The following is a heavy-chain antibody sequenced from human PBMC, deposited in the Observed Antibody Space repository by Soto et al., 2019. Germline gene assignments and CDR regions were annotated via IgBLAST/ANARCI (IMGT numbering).Heavy chain of an antibody. CDR2: INQDGSEK. Sequence: EVQLVESGGGLVQPGGSLRLSCAASGFTFSNYWMTWVRQAPGKGLEWVANINQDGSEKYYVDSVKGRFTISRDNAKISVYLQMNNLRAEDTAIFYYATYICSTTACHGGFDYWGQGTPVTVSS. J-gene: IGHJ4*02. CDR1: GFTFSNYW. D-gene: IGHD2-2*01. CDR3: ATYICSTTACHGGFDY. V-gene: IGHV3-7*01.